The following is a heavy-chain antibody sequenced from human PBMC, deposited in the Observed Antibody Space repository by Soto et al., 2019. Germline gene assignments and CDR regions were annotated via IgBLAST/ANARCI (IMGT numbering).Heavy chain of an antibody. CDR1: GFTFSNAW. Sequence: KPGGSLRLSCAASGFTFSNAWMSWVRQAPGKGLEWVGRIKSKTDGGTTDYAAPVKGRFTISRDDSKNTLYLQMNSLKTEDTAVYYCTTEKHRGYSYVPLDYWGRGTLVTVSS. J-gene: IGHJ4*02. V-gene: IGHV3-15*01. D-gene: IGHD5-18*01. CDR2: IKSKTDGGTT. CDR3: TTEKHRGYSYVPLDY.